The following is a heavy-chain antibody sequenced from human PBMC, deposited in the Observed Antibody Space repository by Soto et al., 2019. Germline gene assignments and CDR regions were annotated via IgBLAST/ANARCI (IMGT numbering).Heavy chain of an antibody. CDR1: GFTFSRYV. CDR3: ARTHYSSSWIDS. D-gene: IGHD6-13*01. Sequence: QVQLMESGGGVVQPGRSLRLSCAASGFTFSRYVMLWVRQAPGKGLECVAIISYDGTDKNYADSVKGRFTISRDNSKNTLFLQMNSLRTEDTAVYYCARTHYSSSWIDSWGQGTLVTASS. CDR2: ISYDGTDK. V-gene: IGHV3-30-3*01. J-gene: IGHJ4*02.